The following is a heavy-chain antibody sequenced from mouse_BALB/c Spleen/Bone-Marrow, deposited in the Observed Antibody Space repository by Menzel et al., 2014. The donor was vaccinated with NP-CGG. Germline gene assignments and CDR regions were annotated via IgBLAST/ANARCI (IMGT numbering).Heavy chain of an antibody. V-gene: IGHV14-4*02. CDR3: YADTRAMDY. Sequence: EVQLQQSGAELVRSGASVKLSCTGSGFNIKDFYMHWVKQRPEQGMEWIGWIDPENGNTEYAPEFQGKATLTADTSYNTAYLQLNSLASEDTAVYYGYADTRAMDYWGQGTSVTVSS. CDR1: GFNIKDFY. CDR2: IDPENGNT. J-gene: IGHJ4*01.